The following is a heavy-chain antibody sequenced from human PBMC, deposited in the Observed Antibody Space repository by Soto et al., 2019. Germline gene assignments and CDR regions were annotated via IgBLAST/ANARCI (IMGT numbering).Heavy chain of an antibody. CDR2: INGGNENT. CDR3: ARGIGGSWIDWVFDY. Sequence: ASVKVSSKASGYTFTSYAVHWVRQAPGQRLEWMGWINGGNENTAYSQKFQGRVTITKETSATTAYMELRSLRSEDTAVYYCARGIGGSWIDWVFDYWGQGTLVTVSS. CDR1: GYTFTSYA. V-gene: IGHV1-3*01. D-gene: IGHD1-1*01. J-gene: IGHJ4*02.